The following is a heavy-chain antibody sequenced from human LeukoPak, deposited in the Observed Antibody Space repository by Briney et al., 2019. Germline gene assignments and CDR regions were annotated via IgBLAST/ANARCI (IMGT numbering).Heavy chain of an antibody. CDR1: GYTFTGYY. CDR3: ARDLSSSWCHLFDY. Sequence: ASVKVSCKASGYTFTGYYMHWVRQAPGQGLEWMGWINPNSGGTNYAQKFQGRVTMTRDTSISTAYMELSRLRSDDTAVYYCARDLSSSWCHLFDYWGQGTLVTVSS. J-gene: IGHJ4*02. CDR2: INPNSGGT. D-gene: IGHD6-13*01. V-gene: IGHV1-2*02.